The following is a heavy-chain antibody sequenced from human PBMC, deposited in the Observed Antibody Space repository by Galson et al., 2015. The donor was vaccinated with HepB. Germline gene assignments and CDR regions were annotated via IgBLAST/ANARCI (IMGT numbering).Heavy chain of an antibody. CDR1: GFTFSNYA. Sequence: SLRLSCAASGFTFSNYALSWVRQAPGKGLEWVSVISASGDSTHYTDSVRGRFTISRDNSKKTLYLQMNSLRAEDTAVYYCAKESPDFDYWGQGTLATVSS. CDR2: ISASGDST. V-gene: IGHV3-23*01. J-gene: IGHJ4*02. CDR3: AKESPDFDY.